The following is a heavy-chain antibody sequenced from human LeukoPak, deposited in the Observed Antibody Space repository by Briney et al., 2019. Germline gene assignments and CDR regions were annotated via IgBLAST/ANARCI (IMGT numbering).Heavy chain of an antibody. CDR3: ARVGGGDYFDY. CDR1: GFTVANNY. J-gene: IGHJ4*02. Sequence: GGSLRLSCAASGFTVANNYMSWVRQAPGKGLECVSVIDSGGNTYYSDSVRGRFTISKDNSKNTLYLQMNSLRAEDTAVYYCARVGGGDYFDYWGQGTLVTVSS. D-gene: IGHD3-10*01. V-gene: IGHV3-53*01. CDR2: IDSGGNT.